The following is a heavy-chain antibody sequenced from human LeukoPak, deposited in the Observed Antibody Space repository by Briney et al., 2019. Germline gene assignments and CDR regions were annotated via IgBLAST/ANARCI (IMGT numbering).Heavy chain of an antibody. V-gene: IGHV1-18*01. CDR2: ISAYNGNT. CDR1: GYTFHSYG. D-gene: IGHD6-13*01. Sequence: ASVKVSCKASGYTFHSYGISWVRQAPGQGGEWRGWISAYNGNTNYAQKLQGRVTMTTDTSTSTAYMELRSLSSDDTAVYYCARDGFRYSKRGYDIWGQGKMVTVSS. J-gene: IGHJ3*02. CDR3: ARDGFRYSKRGYDI.